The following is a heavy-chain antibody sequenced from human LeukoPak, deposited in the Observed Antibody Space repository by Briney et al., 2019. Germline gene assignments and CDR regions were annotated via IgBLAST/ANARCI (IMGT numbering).Heavy chain of an antibody. Sequence: GRSLRLSCAASGFTFSSYGMHWVRQAPGKGLEWVAVIWYDGSNKYYADSVKGRFTISRDNSKNTLYLQMNSLGAEDTAVYYCARDMVYFDLWGRGTLVTVSS. V-gene: IGHV3-33*01. J-gene: IGHJ2*01. CDR2: IWYDGSNK. CDR1: GFTFSSYG. CDR3: ARDMVYFDL. D-gene: IGHD3-10*01.